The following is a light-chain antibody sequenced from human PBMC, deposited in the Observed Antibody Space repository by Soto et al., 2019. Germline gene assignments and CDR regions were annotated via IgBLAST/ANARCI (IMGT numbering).Light chain of an antibody. CDR3: AAWDASLGGFYV. Sequence: QSVLTQPPSVSGAPGQRVTISCTGSTSNIGAGYDVHWYQQKDPRAAPKLLIYADSNRPSGAPDRFSASKSGTSASLAITGLQAEDEADYYCAAWDASLGGFYVFGSGTKLTVL. CDR2: ADS. V-gene: IGLV1-40*01. J-gene: IGLJ1*01. CDR1: TSNIGAGYD.